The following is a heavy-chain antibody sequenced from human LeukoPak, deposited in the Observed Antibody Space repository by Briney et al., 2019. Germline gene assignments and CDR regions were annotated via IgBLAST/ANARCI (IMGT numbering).Heavy chain of an antibody. CDR3: AKDFRRADYYDSSGYYRMIDY. D-gene: IGHD3-22*01. CDR2: ISYDESDK. CDR1: GFTFRNYG. V-gene: IGHV3-30*18. Sequence: QPGGSLRLSCAVSGFTFRNYGMHWVRQAPGKGLEWVAVISYDESDKYYGDSVKGRFTISRDNSKNTLFLQMNSLRAEDTAVYFCAKDFRRADYYDSSGYYRMIDYRGQGTLVTVSS. J-gene: IGHJ4*02.